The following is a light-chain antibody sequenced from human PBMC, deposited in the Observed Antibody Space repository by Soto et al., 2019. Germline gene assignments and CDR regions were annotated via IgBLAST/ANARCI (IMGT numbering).Light chain of an antibody. V-gene: IGLV1-47*02. J-gene: IGLJ3*02. Sequence: QSVLTQPPSASGTPGQRVIISCSGSSSNIGRDYVYWFQQLPGTAPKLLIYTNNQRPSGVPDRFSGSKSDTSASLAISGLRSEDEADYCCAAWDDSLSTWVFGGGTKVTVL. CDR1: SSNIGRDY. CDR3: AAWDDSLSTWV. CDR2: TNN.